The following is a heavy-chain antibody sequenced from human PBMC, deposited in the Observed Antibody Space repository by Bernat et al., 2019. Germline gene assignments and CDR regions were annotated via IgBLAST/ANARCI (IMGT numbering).Heavy chain of an antibody. CDR3: AKDQGGYGMDV. J-gene: IGHJ6*02. CDR2: ISYDGSNK. V-gene: IGHV3-30*18. Sequence: QVQLVESGGGVVQPGRSLRLSFAASGFTFSSYGMHWVRQAPGKGLEWVAVISYDGSNKYYADSVKGRFTISRDNSKNTLYLQMNSLRAEDTAVYYCAKDQGGYGMDVWGQGTTVTVSS. CDR1: GFTFSSYG. D-gene: IGHD2-15*01.